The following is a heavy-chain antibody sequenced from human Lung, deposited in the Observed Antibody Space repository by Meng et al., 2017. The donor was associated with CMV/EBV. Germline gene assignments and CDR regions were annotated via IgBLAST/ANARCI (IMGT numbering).Heavy chain of an antibody. CDR2: IYYSGST. Sequence: VSGGSISSGGYYWSWTRQHPGKGLEWIGYIYYSGSTYYNPSLKTRVTISLDTSKNHFSLKLSSVTAADTAVYYCASDAGGRNYFDYWGQGTLVTVSS. D-gene: IGHD2-15*01. J-gene: IGHJ4*02. V-gene: IGHV4-31*02. CDR1: GGSISSGGYY. CDR3: ASDAGGRNYFDY.